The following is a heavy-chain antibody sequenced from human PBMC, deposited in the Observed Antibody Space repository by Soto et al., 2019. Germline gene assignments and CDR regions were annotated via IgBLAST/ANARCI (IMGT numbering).Heavy chain of an antibody. V-gene: IGHV1-69*04. J-gene: IGHJ6*02. Sequence: GASVKVSCKASGYTFTSYGISWVRQAPGQGLEWMGRIIPILGIANYAQKFQGRVTITADKSTSTAYMELSSLRSEDTAVYYCARDLVDKDGMDVWGQGTTVTVSS. CDR3: ARDLVDKDGMDV. D-gene: IGHD5-12*01. CDR1: GYTFTSYG. CDR2: IIPILGIA.